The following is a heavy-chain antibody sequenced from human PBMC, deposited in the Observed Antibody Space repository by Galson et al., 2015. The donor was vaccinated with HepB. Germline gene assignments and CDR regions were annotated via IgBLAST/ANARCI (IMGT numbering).Heavy chain of an antibody. CDR2: IYYSGST. Sequence: SETLSLTCTVSGGSITNNYWSWVRQPPGKGLEWIGYIYYSGSTNHNPSLKSRVTMSIDTSKNQFSLNLNSVTAADTAVYYCARDTFYHGSETSWDDAFDIWGQGGMVTVSS. D-gene: IGHD3-10*01. V-gene: IGHV4-59*01. CDR1: GGSITNNY. CDR3: ARDTFYHGSETSWDDAFDI. J-gene: IGHJ3*02.